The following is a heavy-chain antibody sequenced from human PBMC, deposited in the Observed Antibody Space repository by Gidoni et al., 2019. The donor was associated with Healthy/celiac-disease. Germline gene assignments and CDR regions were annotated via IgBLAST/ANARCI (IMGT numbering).Heavy chain of an antibody. V-gene: IGHV3-23*01. Sequence: EVQLLESGGGLVQPGGSLRLSCAASGFTFSSYAMSCVRQAPGKGLEWVSAISGSGGSTYYADSVKGRFTISRDNSKNTLYLQMNSLRAEDTAVYYCAKDLERSGWYFDYWGQGTLVTVSS. D-gene: IGHD6-19*01. CDR2: ISGSGGST. J-gene: IGHJ4*02. CDR1: GFTFSSYA. CDR3: AKDLERSGWYFDY.